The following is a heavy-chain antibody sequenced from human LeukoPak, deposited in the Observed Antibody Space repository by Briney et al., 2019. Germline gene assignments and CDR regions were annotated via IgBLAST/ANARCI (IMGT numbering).Heavy chain of an antibody. CDR3: ARDMKLELPASSAYFYGMDV. V-gene: IGHV3-74*01. D-gene: IGHD1-7*01. CDR2: INSDGSST. Sequence: GGSLRLSCAASGFTFSSYWMHWVRQAPGKGLVWVSRINSDGSSTSYADSVKGRFTISRDNAKNTLYLQMNSLRAEDTAVYYCARDMKLELPASSAYFYGMDVWGRGTAVTVSS. J-gene: IGHJ6*02. CDR1: GFTFSSYW.